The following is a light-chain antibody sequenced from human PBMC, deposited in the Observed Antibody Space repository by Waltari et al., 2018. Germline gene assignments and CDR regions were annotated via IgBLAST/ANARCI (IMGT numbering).Light chain of an antibody. V-gene: IGLV2-14*03. CDR1: SSDVGGYNY. J-gene: IGLJ3*02. CDR3: SSYTSSSTLWV. CDR2: DVS. Sequence: QSALTQPASVSGSPGQSITISCTGTSSDVGGYNYVPWYQQHPGKAPKLMIYDVSNRPSGVSNCFSGSKSGNTASLTISGLQAEDEADYYCSSYTSSSTLWVFGGGTKLTVL.